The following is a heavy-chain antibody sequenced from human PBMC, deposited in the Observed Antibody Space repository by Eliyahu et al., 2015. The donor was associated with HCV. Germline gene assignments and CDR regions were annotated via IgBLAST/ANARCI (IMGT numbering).Heavy chain of an antibody. D-gene: IGHD5-12*01. V-gene: IGHV3-33*01. Sequence: SGFIFSTNAMHWVRQAPGKGLEWLAVIWHDGSGKYNADSVKGRFIISRDNSKNTVYLQMNSLRAEDTAVYYCARDLVAAPSARPSYYYGMDVWGQGTTVTVSS. CDR1: GFIFSTNA. J-gene: IGHJ6*02. CDR2: IWHDGSGK. CDR3: ARDLVAAPSARPSYYYGMDV.